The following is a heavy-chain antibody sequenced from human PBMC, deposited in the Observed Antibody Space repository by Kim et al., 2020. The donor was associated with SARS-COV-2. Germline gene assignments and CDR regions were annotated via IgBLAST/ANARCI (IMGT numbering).Heavy chain of an antibody. CDR1: GYTFTGYY. V-gene: IGHV1-2*06. Sequence: ASVKVSCKASGYTFTGYYMHWVRQAPGQGLEWMGRINPNSGGTNYAQKFQGRVTMTRDTSISTAYMELSRLRSDDTAVYYCAREVTPITIFGLVTHYYCYYMDVCGKGTTVTVSS. CDR3: AREVTPITIFGLVTHYYCYYMDV. CDR2: INPNSGGT. D-gene: IGHD3-3*01. J-gene: IGHJ6*03.